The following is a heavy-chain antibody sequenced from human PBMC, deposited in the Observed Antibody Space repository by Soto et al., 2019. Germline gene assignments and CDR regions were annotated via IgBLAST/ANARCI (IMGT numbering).Heavy chain of an antibody. CDR2: TSGSSGNI. Sequence: GGALRLSCEDAGFACNSYGMNWVRQAPGKGLEWVSFTSGSSGNIYYGDSVRGRFTISRDNAKKSVYLQMNSLRVEDTAIYYCARTWIKFGPNDYWGQGAPVTVSP. V-gene: IGHV3-21*01. CDR1: GFACNSYG. J-gene: IGHJ4*02. CDR3: ARTWIKFGPNDY. D-gene: IGHD3-16*01.